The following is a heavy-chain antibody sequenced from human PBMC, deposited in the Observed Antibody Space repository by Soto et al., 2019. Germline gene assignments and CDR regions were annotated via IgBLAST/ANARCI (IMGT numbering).Heavy chain of an antibody. CDR2: IYYSGST. D-gene: IGHD3-3*01. J-gene: IGHJ5*02. V-gene: IGHV4-39*01. CDR3: ARQYTTTFLEWFLSWFDP. CDR1: GGSISSSSYY. Sequence: PSETLSLTCTVSGGSISSSSYYWGWIRQPPGKGLEWIGSIYYSGSTYYNPSLKSRVTISVDTSKNQFSLKLSSVTAADTAVYYCARQYTTTFLEWFLSWFDPWGQGTLVTVSS.